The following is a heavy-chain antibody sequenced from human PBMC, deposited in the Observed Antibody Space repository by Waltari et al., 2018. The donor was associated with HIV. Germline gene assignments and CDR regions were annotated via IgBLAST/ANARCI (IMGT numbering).Heavy chain of an antibody. J-gene: IGHJ4*02. Sequence: QITLKESSPTLVKPTETLTLTCTFSGFSLSSSGAAVGLIRQPPGKALEWLALIYWNDDKRYSPSLKSRLTITKDISRNQVVLTLTNMDPADTATYYCAHSLGYCSGGTLAQGCWLYWGQGTLVTVSS. D-gene: IGHD2-15*01. CDR1: GFSLSSSGAA. CDR3: AHSLGYCSGGTLAQGCWLY. V-gene: IGHV2-5*01. CDR2: IYWNDDK.